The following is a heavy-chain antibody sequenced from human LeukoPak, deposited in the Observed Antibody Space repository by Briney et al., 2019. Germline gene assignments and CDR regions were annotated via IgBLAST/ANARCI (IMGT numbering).Heavy chain of an antibody. CDR2: IKPDGGAT. J-gene: IGHJ4*02. Sequence: GASLKLSCKASGYTFTVHYLHWLRQAPGQGLEWMGWIKPDGGATNFAHNFQGRVTMTSDTSINTAYMELSSLTSDDSAMYYCARDHDYGPDYWGQGTLVTVSA. V-gene: IGHV1-2*02. D-gene: IGHD4/OR15-4a*01. CDR1: GYTFTVHY. CDR3: ARDHDYGPDY.